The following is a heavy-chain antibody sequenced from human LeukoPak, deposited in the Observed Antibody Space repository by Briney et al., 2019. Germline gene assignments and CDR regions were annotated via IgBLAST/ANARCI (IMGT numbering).Heavy chain of an antibody. CDR1: GFTFSSYG. J-gene: IGHJ4*02. V-gene: IGHV3-30*03. D-gene: IGHD6-19*01. CDR3: TRPYSSGYY. CDR2: ISYDGSNK. Sequence: PGGSLRLSCAASGFTFSSYGMHWVRQAPGKGLEWVAVISYDGSNKYYADSVKGRFTISRDDSKNTAYLQMNSLKIEDTAVYYCTRPYSSGYYWGQGTLVTVSS.